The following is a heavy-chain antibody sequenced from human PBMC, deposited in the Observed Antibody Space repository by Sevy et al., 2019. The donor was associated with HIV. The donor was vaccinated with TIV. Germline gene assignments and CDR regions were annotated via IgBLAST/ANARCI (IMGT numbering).Heavy chain of an antibody. J-gene: IGHJ4*02. CDR1: GFTVNDKY. CDR2: IFSSGST. Sequence: GGSLRLSCAISGFTVNDKYIIWVRQAPGKGLEWVSVIFSSGSTYYADSAKGRFTISRDNSKNTVDLQMNSVRAEDTAVYYCVSIFSSYRSGWSYFDYWGQGTLVTVSS. CDR3: VSIFSSYRSGWSYFDY. V-gene: IGHV3-66*02. D-gene: IGHD6-19*01.